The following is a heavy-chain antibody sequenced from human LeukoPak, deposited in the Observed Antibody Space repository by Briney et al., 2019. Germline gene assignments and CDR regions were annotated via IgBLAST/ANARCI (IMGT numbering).Heavy chain of an antibody. CDR3: ARGYLTLIAAAGHDAFDI. Sequence: GASVKVSCKASGGTFSSYAISWVRQAPGQGLEWMGGIIPIFGTASYAQKFQGRVTITRNTSISTAYMELSSLRSEDTAVYYCARGYLTLIAAAGHDAFDIWGQGTMVTVSS. CDR2: IIPIFGTA. D-gene: IGHD6-13*01. V-gene: IGHV1-69*05. CDR1: GGTFSSYA. J-gene: IGHJ3*02.